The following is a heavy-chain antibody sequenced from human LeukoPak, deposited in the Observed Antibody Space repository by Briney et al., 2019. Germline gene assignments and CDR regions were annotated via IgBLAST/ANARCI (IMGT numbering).Heavy chain of an antibody. CDR3: ARLVAIVSSSSRGLDY. CDR1: GYSFTSYW. Sequence: GESLKISCKGSGYSFTSYWIGWVRQMPGKGLEWMGIIYPGDSDTRYSPSFQGQVTISADKSIGTAYLQWSSLKASDTAMYYCARLVAIVSSSSRGLDYWGQGTLVTVSS. V-gene: IGHV5-51*01. J-gene: IGHJ4*02. CDR2: IYPGDSDT. D-gene: IGHD6-6*01.